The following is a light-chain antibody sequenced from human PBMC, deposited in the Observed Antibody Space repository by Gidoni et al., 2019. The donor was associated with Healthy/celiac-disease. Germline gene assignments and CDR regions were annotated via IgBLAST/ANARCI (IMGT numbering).Light chain of an antibody. CDR3: QQYGSSPPP. CDR1: QSVSSSY. Sequence: EIVLTQSPGTPSLSPGERATLSCRASQSVSSSYLAWYQQKPGQAPRLLLYGASSRATGIPDRFSGSGSGTDFTLTISRLEPEDFAVYYCQQYGSSPPPFGPGTKVDIK. V-gene: IGKV3-20*01. J-gene: IGKJ3*01. CDR2: GAS.